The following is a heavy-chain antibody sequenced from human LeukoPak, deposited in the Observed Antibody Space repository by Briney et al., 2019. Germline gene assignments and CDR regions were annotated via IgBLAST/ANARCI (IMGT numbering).Heavy chain of an antibody. V-gene: IGHV4-59*01. CDR3: ARDRWRLQPDY. CDR2: IYYSGST. D-gene: IGHD5-24*01. Sequence: PSETLSLTCTVSGGSMSSYYWSWIRQPPGKGVEGIGSIYYSGSTNYNPSLKSRVTISVDTSKNQFSLKLTSVTAADTAVYYCARDRWRLQPDYWGQGILVTVSS. CDR1: GGSMSSYY. J-gene: IGHJ4*02.